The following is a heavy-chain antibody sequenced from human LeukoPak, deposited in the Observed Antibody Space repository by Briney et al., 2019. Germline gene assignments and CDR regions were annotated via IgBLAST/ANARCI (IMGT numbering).Heavy chain of an antibody. V-gene: IGHV5-51*01. D-gene: IGHD1-26*01. CDR3: ARHSVGATTNYFDP. Sequence: GESLKISCKGSGYSFTSYWIGWVRQMPGKGLEWMGIIYPGDSDTKYSPSLQGQVTISADKSISTAYLQWSILKASDTAMYYCARHSVGATTNYFDPWGQGTLVTVSS. J-gene: IGHJ5*02. CDR2: IYPGDSDT. CDR1: GYSFTSYW.